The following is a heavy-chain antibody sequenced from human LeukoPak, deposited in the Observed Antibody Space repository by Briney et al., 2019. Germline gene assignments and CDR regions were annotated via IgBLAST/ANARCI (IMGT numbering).Heavy chain of an antibody. J-gene: IGHJ6*04. Sequence: SETLSLTCTVSGYSISSGYYWGWIRQPPGEGLEWIGSIYHSGSTYYNPSLKSRVTISVDTSKNQFSLKLSSVTAADTAVYYCARGYCSSTSCYMDVWGKGTTVTVSS. CDR2: IYHSGST. D-gene: IGHD2-2*01. CDR1: GYSISSGYY. CDR3: ARGYCSSTSCYMDV. V-gene: IGHV4-38-2*02.